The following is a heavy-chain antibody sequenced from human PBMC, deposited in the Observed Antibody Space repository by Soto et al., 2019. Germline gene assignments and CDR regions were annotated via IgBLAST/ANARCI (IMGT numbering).Heavy chain of an antibody. Sequence: GGSLRLSCAASGFTFSDAFMSWSRQTPGKGLEWLSYISGRDGNIYYADSVRGRFTISRDNAKNSVYLQMNSLRAEDTAVYYCAGDQGPNYMAVWGKGTTVTVSS. CDR2: ISGRDGNI. CDR1: GFTFSDAF. J-gene: IGHJ6*03. V-gene: IGHV3-11*01. CDR3: AGDQGPNYMAV.